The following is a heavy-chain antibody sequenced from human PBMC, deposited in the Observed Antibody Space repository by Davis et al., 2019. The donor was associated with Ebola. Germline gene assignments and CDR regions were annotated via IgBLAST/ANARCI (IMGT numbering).Heavy chain of an antibody. D-gene: IGHD3-3*01. CDR1: GFTFDDYI. Sequence: GESLKISCAASGFTFDDYIMHWVRQVPGKGLEWVASMTGSGSHQYYADSVQGRFTISRDNAKNSLYLQMNSLRAEDTAVYYCARNYHSTEYYDEFGDYWGQGTLVTVSS. J-gene: IGHJ4*02. V-gene: IGHV3-21*06. CDR3: ARNYHSTEYYDEFGDY. CDR2: MTGSGSHQ.